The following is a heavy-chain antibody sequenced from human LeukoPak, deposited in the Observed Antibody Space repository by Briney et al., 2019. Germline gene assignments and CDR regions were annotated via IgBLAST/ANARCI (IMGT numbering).Heavy chain of an antibody. CDR1: GFTFSSYA. J-gene: IGHJ3*02. CDR3: AKYLEGFGGVQTI. CDR2: ISGRGGST. V-gene: IGHV3-23*01. D-gene: IGHD3-16*01. Sequence: GGSLRLSCASTGFTFSSYAKSWVRQAPGKGLEWVSAISGRGGSTYYADSVKGRFTISRDNSKNTLYLQMNSLRAEDTAVHYCAKYLEGFGGVQTIWGQGTMVTVSS.